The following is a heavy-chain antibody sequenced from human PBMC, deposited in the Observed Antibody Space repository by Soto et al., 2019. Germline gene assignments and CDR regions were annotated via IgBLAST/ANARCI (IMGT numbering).Heavy chain of an antibody. CDR3: ARGTTFGARWFDS. D-gene: IGHD3-10*02. Sequence: SETLSLTCAVYGGSFSGYYWSWIRQPPGKGLEWIGEINHSGSTNYNPSLKSRVTISVDTSKNQFSLKLSSVTAADTAVYYCARGTTFGARWFDSWGQGNLVTVSS. J-gene: IGHJ5*01. CDR2: INHSGST. V-gene: IGHV4-34*01. CDR1: GGSFSGYY.